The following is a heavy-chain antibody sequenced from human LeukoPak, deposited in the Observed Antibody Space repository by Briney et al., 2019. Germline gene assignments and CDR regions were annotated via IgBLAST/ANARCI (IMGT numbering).Heavy chain of an antibody. CDR3: AREGYYDSSGYYSI. J-gene: IGHJ4*02. D-gene: IGHD3-22*01. CDR2: IIPIFGTA. CDR1: GGTFSSYA. V-gene: IGHV1-69*13. Sequence: SVKVSCKASGGTFSSYATSWVRQAPGQGLEWMGGIIPIFGTANYAQKFQGRVTITADESTSTAYMELSSLRSEDTAVYYCAREGYYDSSGYYSIWGQGTLVTVSS.